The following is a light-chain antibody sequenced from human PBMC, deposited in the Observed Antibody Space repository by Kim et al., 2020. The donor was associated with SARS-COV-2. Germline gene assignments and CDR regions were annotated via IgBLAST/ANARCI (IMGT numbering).Light chain of an antibody. J-gene: IGLJ3*02. CDR1: SSDVGGYIY. CDR2: DVT. Sequence: PGQSVTISCTGTSSDVGGYIYVSWYQHHTGKAPKLMIYDVTKRPSGVPDRFSGSKSGNTASLTISGLQAEDEADYYCCSYAGSYWVFGGGTQLTVL. V-gene: IGLV2-11*01. CDR3: CSYAGSYWV.